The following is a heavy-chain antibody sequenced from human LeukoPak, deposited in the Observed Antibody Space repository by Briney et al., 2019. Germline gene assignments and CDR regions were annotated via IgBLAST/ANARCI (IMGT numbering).Heavy chain of an antibody. D-gene: IGHD2-2*01. CDR1: GFTVSSNY. CDR2: IYSGGST. Sequence: GGSLRLSCAASGFTVSSNYMSWVRQAPGKGLEWVSVIYSGGSTYYADSVKGRFTISRDNSKNTLYLQMNSLRAEDTAVYYCAKDICSTSCYWDVWGKGTTVTVSS. CDR3: AKDICSTSCYWDV. V-gene: IGHV3-53*01. J-gene: IGHJ6*04.